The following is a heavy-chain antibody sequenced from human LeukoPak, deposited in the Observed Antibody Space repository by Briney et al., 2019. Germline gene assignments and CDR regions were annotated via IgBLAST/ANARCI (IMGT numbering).Heavy chain of an antibody. CDR2: ISWNSGSI. J-gene: IGHJ4*02. CDR3: AKDNMVRGYLDY. Sequence: GGSLRLSCAASGFTFDDYAMHWVRQAPGKGLEWVSGISWNSGSIGYADSVKGRFTISRDNAKDSLYLQMNSLRAEDTALHYCAKDNMVRGYLDYWGQGTLVTVSS. D-gene: IGHD3-10*01. CDR1: GFTFDDYA. V-gene: IGHV3-9*01.